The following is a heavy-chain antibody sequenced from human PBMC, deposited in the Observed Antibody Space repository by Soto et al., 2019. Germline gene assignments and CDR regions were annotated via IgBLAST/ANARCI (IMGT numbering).Heavy chain of an antibody. CDR1: GFTVSTYN. V-gene: IGHV3-53*02. D-gene: IGHD1-26*01. CDR2: TYSGGST. J-gene: IGHJ6*02. CDR3: ARKLSGAVQGWAYGMDV. Sequence: EVHLVESGGGLMQPGGSLRLSCAASGFTVSTYNMIWVRQAPVKGLEWVSVTYSGGSTQYADSVKGRFTVSRDNSKNTLYPQMSSLRDEDTAVYYCARKLSGAVQGWAYGMDVWGRGTTVTVSS.